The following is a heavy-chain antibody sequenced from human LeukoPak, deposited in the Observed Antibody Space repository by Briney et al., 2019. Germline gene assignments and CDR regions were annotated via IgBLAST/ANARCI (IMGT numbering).Heavy chain of an antibody. CDR1: GGPISGYY. CDR3: ARERGDMVRVFDY. D-gene: IGHD3-10*01. J-gene: IGHJ4*02. Sequence: SETLSLTCTVSGGPISGYYWDWIRQPAGKGLEWIGRIYTTGSTNYSPSLKSRVSMSMDTSKNQFSLNLNSVTAADTAVYYCARERGDMVRVFDYWGQGTLVTVSS. CDR2: IYTTGST. V-gene: IGHV4-4*07.